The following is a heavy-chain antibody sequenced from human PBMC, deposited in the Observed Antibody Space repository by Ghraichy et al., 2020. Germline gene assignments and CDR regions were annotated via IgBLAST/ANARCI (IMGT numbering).Heavy chain of an antibody. D-gene: IGHD2-15*01. CDR2: IRYDGSNK. CDR1: GFTFSSYG. J-gene: IGHJ4*02. Sequence: GGSLRLSCAASGFTFSSYGMHWVRQAPGKGLEWVAFIRYDGSNKYYADSVKGRFTISRDNSKNTLYLQMNSLRAEDTAVYYCAKELDIVVVVAATAFDYWGQGTLVTVSS. CDR3: AKELDIVVVVAATAFDY. V-gene: IGHV3-30*02.